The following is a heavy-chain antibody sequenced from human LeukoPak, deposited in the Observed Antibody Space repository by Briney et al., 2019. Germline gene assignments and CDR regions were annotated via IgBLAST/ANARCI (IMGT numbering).Heavy chain of an antibody. CDR1: RYTVNAVS. CDR2: SDAEDSET. CDR3: ASDMLGMATDTRFDN. J-gene: IGHJ4*02. V-gene: IGHV1-24*01. Sequence: ASGKLSCKVSRYTVNAVSIHWVRQPPGKELEWLGGSDAEDSETIYAKKCQGRVTMAENIASDTAYMELSSLTSDDTAVYYCASDMLGMATDTRFDNWGQGTQVTVSS. D-gene: IGHD3-10*02.